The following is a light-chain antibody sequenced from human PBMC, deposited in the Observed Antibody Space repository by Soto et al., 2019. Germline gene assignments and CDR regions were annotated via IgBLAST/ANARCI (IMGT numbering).Light chain of an antibody. V-gene: IGLV2-8*01. CDR2: EVS. CDR3: SSYSGTNYHYV. CDR1: SSDVGGYNY. Sequence: QSALTQPPSASGSFGQSVTISCTGTSSDVGGYNYVSWYQQHPGKAPKLMIYEVSERPSGAPDRFSGSKSGNTASLTVSGLQADDEADYYCSSYSGTNYHYVFGTGTKVTVL. J-gene: IGLJ1*01.